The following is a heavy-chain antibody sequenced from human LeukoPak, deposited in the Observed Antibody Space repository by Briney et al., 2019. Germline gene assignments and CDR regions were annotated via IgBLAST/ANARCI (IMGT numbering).Heavy chain of an antibody. CDR2: ISSSSSVI. CDR3: ARGSSSGWSGYWYFDL. V-gene: IGHV3-48*02. CDR1: GFTFSRFG. D-gene: IGHD6-19*01. Sequence: GGSLRLSCAASGFTFSRFGMNWVRQAPGKGLEWISYISSSSSVIYYADSVKGRFTISRDNAKNSLYLQMSSLRDEDTAVYYCARGSSSGWSGYWYFDLWGRGTLITVSS. J-gene: IGHJ2*01.